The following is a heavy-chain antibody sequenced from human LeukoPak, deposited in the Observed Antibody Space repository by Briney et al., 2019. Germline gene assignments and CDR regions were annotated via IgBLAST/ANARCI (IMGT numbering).Heavy chain of an antibody. V-gene: IGHV4-59*11. D-gene: IGHD6-25*01. Sequence: SETLSLTCTVSGASISSHYWSWIRQPPGKGLEWIGYIYFSGSTNYNPSLKSRVTISVDTSKNRFSLKLSSVNAADTAVYYCAYSSGWDVEYFQHWGQGTLVTVSS. CDR2: IYFSGST. CDR1: GASISSHY. J-gene: IGHJ1*01. CDR3: AYSSGWDVEYFQH.